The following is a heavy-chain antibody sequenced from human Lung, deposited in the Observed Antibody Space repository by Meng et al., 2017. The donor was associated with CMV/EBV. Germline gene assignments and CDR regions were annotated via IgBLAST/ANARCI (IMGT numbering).Heavy chain of an antibody. Sequence: QGRLGVCLPARVSPAATSAITCVVSGASITNHNWWAWVRQPPGRGLEWIGEIPHRGSSDYNPSLKSRVRMSIDKSKNQFSLKLTSVTAADTAVYHCLRRSGGSVWGQGTLVTVSS. J-gene: IGHJ1*01. CDR2: IPHRGSS. V-gene: IGHV4-4*02. CDR3: LRRSGGSV. D-gene: IGHD3-10*01. CDR1: GASITNHNW.